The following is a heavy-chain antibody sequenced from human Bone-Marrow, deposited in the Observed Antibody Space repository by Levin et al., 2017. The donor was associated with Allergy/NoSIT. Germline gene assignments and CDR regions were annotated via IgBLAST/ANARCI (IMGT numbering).Heavy chain of an antibody. CDR2: INPNSGGT. V-gene: IGHV1-2*02. Sequence: GESLKISCKASGYTFTGYYMHWVRQAPGQGLEWMGWINPNSGGTNYAQKFQGRVTMTRDTSISTAYMELSRLRSDDTAVYYCASRSVRAVAGTVAFDIWGQGTMVTVSS. CDR3: ASRSVRAVAGTVAFDI. CDR1: GYTFTGYY. D-gene: IGHD6-19*01. J-gene: IGHJ3*02.